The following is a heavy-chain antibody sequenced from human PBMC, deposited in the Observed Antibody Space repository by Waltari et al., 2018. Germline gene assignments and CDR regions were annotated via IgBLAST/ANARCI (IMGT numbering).Heavy chain of an antibody. Sequence: QLQLQESGPGLVKPSETLSRTCTGSGGSISSSSYYWGWIRQPPGKGLEWIGSIYYSGSTYYNPSLKSRVTISVDTSKNQFSLKLSSVTAADTAVYYCATPAAGPINPDYWGQGTLVTVSS. J-gene: IGHJ4*02. CDR1: GGSISSSSYY. CDR2: IYYSGST. D-gene: IGHD6-13*01. CDR3: ATPAAGPINPDY. V-gene: IGHV4-39*01.